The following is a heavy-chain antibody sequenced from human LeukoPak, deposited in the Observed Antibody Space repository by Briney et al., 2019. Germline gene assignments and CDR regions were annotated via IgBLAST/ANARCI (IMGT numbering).Heavy chain of an antibody. J-gene: IGHJ4*02. CDR2: IYHSGST. V-gene: IGHV4-30-2*03. CDR1: GGSISSGGYY. Sequence: PSETLSLTCTVSGGSISSGGYYWNWIRQPPGKGLEWIGCIYHSGSTYYNPSLKSRVTISVDTSKNQFSLKLSSVTAADTAVYYCARGLYYYDSSGYFDYWGQGTLVTVSS. CDR3: ARGLYYYDSSGYFDY. D-gene: IGHD3-22*01.